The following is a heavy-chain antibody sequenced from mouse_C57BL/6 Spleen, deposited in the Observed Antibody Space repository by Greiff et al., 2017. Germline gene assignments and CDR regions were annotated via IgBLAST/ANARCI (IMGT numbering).Heavy chain of an antibody. CDR2: ISDGGSYT. CDR1: GFTFSSYA. D-gene: IGHD2-14*01. CDR3: ARDRSGTPYWYFDV. V-gene: IGHV5-4*01. J-gene: IGHJ1*03. Sequence: EVNLVESGGGLVKPGGSLKLSCAASGFTFSSYAMSWVRQTPEKRLEWVATISDGGSYTYYPDNVKGRFPISRDNAKHTLSLHMSHLKTDDTAKYYCARDRSGTPYWYFDVWGTGTTVTVSS.